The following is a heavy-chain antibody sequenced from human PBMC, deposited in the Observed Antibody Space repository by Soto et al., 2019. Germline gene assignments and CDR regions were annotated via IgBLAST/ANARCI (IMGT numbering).Heavy chain of an antibody. CDR2: ISGSGGST. Sequence: GGSLRLSCAASGFTFSSYAMSWVRQAPGKGLEWFSAISGSGGSTYYADSVKGRFTISRDNSKNTLYLQMNSLRAEDTAVYYCAKDQASSGWYDYYYYYGMDVWGQGTTVTLSS. D-gene: IGHD6-19*01. V-gene: IGHV3-23*01. CDR1: GFTFSSYA. CDR3: AKDQASSGWYDYYYYYGMDV. J-gene: IGHJ6*02.